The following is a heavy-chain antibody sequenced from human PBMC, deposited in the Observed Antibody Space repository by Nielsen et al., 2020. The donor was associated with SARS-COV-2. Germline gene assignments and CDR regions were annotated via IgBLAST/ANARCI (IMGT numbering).Heavy chain of an antibody. J-gene: IGHJ4*02. CDR2: IIPIFGTA. V-gene: IGHV1-69*13. Sequence: SVKVSCKASGGTFSSYTINWVRQAPGQGLEWMGGIIPIFGTANYAQKFQGRVTITADESTSTAYMELSSLRSEDTAVYYCARATGGYCSGGSCYYFDYWGQGTLVTVSS. CDR1: GGTFSSYT. CDR3: ARATGGYCSGGSCYYFDY. D-gene: IGHD2-15*01.